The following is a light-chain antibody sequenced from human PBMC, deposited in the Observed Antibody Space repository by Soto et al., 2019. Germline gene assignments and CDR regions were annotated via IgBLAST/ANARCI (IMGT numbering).Light chain of an antibody. CDR3: QQGAAFPLT. CDR2: IAS. J-gene: IGKJ4*01. V-gene: IGKV1-12*01. Sequence: DIQMTQSPSSVSASVGDRVTITCRASQAINNKLAWYQQRPGQAPRLLIYIASYLQGGVPSRFNGSRSGTDFSLTITSLQPEDFATYYCQQGAAFPLTFGGGTKVEIK. CDR1: QAINNK.